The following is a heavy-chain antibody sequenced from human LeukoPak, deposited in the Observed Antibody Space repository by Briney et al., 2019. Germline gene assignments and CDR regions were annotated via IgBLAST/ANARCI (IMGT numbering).Heavy chain of an antibody. CDR3: ATSHLSYKGDSSGYPLSFDY. CDR2: FDPGDGET. J-gene: IGHJ4*02. V-gene: IGHV1-24*01. Sequence: ASVKVSCKVSGYTLTELSMHWVRQAPGKGLEWMGGFDPGDGETIYAQKFQGRVTMTGDTSTDTAYMELSSLRSEDTAVYYCATSHLSYKGDSSGYPLSFDYWGQGTLVTVSS. D-gene: IGHD3-22*01. CDR1: GYTLTELS.